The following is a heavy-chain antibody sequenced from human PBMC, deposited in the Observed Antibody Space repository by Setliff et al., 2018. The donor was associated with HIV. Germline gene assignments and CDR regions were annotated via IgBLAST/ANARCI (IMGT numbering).Heavy chain of an antibody. V-gene: IGHV1-69*04. CDR1: GNTFTKYY. CDR3: ARERPGDHYESTGYQLADWFDP. Sequence: GASVKVSCKASGNTFTKYYMHWVRQAPGQGLEWMGRIIPIVTIAHYAEQFVGRVTITADKSTSTTDMEVSSLRSEDTVVYYCARERPGDHYESTGYQLADWFDPWGQGTLVTVSS. J-gene: IGHJ5*02. D-gene: IGHD3-22*01. CDR2: IIPIVTIA.